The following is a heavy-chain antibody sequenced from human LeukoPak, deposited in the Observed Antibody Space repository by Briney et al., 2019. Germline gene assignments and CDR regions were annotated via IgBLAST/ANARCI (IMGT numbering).Heavy chain of an antibody. V-gene: IGHV4-61*08. D-gene: IGHD5-18*01. CDR2: IYYSGST. J-gene: IGHJ6*03. CDR3: ARTTEGGYSYGYFYYYYMDV. CDR1: GGSISSGGYS. Sequence: SETLSLTCAVSGGSISSGGYSWSWIRQPPGKGLEWIGYIYYSGSTNYKSSLKSRVTISVDTSKNQFSLKLSSVTAADTAVYYCARTTEGGYSYGYFYYYYMDVWGKGTTVTISS.